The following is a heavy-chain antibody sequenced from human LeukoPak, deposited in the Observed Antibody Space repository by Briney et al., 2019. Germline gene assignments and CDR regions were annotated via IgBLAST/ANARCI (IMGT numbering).Heavy chain of an antibody. D-gene: IGHD6-19*01. CDR2: ISAYNGNT. CDR3: ARGVAVAGTGYFQH. CDR1: GYTFTIYG. Sequence: ASVKVSCKASGYTFTIYGISWVRQAPGQGLEWMGWISAYNGNTNYAQKLQGRVTMTTDTSTSTAYMELRSLRSDDTAVYYCARGVAVAGTGYFQHWGQGTLVTVSS. V-gene: IGHV1-18*01. J-gene: IGHJ1*01.